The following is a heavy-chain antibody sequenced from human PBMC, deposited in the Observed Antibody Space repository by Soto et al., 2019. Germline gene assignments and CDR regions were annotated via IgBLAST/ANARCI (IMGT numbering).Heavy chain of an antibody. V-gene: IGHV4-59*08. CDR3: ARSSIEPRVFMYPFDS. J-gene: IGHJ4*02. CDR1: GGSISSYY. CDR2: IYYSGST. Sequence: PSETLCLTCTVSGGSISSYYWSGIRQPPGKGLEWIGYIYYSGSTNYNPSLKSRVTISVDTSKNQFSLKMTSVTAADTAVYYCARSSIEPRVFMYPFDSWGQGTLVTVSS. D-gene: IGHD6-6*01.